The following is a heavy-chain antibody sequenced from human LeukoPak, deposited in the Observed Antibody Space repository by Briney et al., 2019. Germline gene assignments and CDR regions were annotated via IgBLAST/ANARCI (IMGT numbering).Heavy chain of an antibody. Sequence: ASVKVSCKASGYTFTSYGISWVRQAPGQGLEWMGWINPNSGGTNYAQKFQGRVTMTRDTSISTAYMELSRLRSDDTAVYYCARDKSGYEFDYWGQGTLVTVSS. J-gene: IGHJ4*02. D-gene: IGHD5-12*01. CDR1: GYTFTSYG. V-gene: IGHV1-2*02. CDR3: ARDKSGYEFDY. CDR2: INPNSGGT.